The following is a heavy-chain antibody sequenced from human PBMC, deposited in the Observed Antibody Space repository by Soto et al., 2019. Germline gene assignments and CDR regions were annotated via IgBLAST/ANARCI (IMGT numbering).Heavy chain of an antibody. Sequence: GSLRLSCAASGFTFIDYAMSWVRQAPGKGLEWVSSISGGGGSPYYADSVKGRFTISRNNSKNTLFLQMNSLRAEDTAVYYCAKGDGRIVPRHFDYWGQGTLVTVSS. J-gene: IGHJ4*02. V-gene: IGHV3-23*01. CDR3: AKGDGRIVPRHFDY. D-gene: IGHD1-26*01. CDR1: GFTFIDYA. CDR2: ISGGGGSP.